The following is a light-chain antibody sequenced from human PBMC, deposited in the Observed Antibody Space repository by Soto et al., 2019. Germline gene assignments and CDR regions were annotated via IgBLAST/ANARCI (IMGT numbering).Light chain of an antibody. V-gene: IGLV6-57*04. Sequence: NFMLTQPHSVSESPGKTVTISCTRSSGSIASNYVQWYQQRPGSAHTTLIYEDDQRPSGVPDRFSGSIDSSSNSASLTISGLKTEDEADYYCQSYDSTNPVVFGGGTKLTVL. CDR2: EDD. J-gene: IGLJ2*01. CDR1: SGSIASNY. CDR3: QSYDSTNPVV.